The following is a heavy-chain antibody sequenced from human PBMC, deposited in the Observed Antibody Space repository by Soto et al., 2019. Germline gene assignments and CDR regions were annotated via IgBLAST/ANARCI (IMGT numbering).Heavy chain of an antibody. CDR1: GCTFVDHC. J-gene: IGHJ4*02. CDR2: IGTSGTYT. CDR3: ARGPKDLNPWTTATHYVFDF. D-gene: IGHD3-16*01. Sequence: QRLPNATVGCTFVDHCVSRISKNPGKGLEWVSDIGTSGTYTNYADSVQGRFTISRDNAKNSLYLRMNSLRADDTAVYYCARGPKDLNPWTTATHYVFDFLGQGSLVTVSS. V-gene: IGHV3-11*06.